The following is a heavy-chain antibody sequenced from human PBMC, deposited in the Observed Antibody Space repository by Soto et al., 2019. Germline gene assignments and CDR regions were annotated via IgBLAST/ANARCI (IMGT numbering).Heavy chain of an antibody. J-gene: IGHJ1*01. CDR3: ANYYGDDAGGECFQQ. CDR2: ITGSGRST. V-gene: IGHV3-23*01. D-gene: IGHD4-17*01. CDR1: GFTFSNYA. Sequence: EVQLLESGGDLVQPGGSLRLSCALSGFTFSNYAMNLVRQAPGKGLEWVSAITGSGRSTYYAESVKGRFTISRDNSKNRLYLQMNRLRAEDTAVYYCANYYGDDAGGECFQQWGQGTLVTVSS.